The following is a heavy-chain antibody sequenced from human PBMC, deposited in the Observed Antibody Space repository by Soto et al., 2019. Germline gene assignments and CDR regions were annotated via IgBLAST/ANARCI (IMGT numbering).Heavy chain of an antibody. J-gene: IGHJ6*02. CDR3: VKSQVPYCTNGVCSYNYAMGV. CDR2: ISSNSGSI. CDR1: GFTFHDYA. V-gene: IGHV3-9*01. Sequence: GGSLRLSCAASGFTFHDYAMHWVRQAPGKGLEWVSAISSNSGSIGYADSVKGRFTISRDNGKNSLYLQMNSLRAEDTALYYCVKSQVPYCTNGVCSYNYAMGVWGQGTTVTVSS. D-gene: IGHD2-8*01.